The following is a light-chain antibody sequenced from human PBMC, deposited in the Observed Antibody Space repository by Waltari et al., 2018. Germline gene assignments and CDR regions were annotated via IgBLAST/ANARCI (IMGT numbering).Light chain of an antibody. CDR2: CAS. CDR1: QSIMYSSNNQNF. Sequence: DIVMTQSPDSLAVSLGERATINCKSSQSIMYSSNNQNFLAWYQKKPGHPPKLLIYCASTRQSGVPDRFPGSWSGTDFTLTISSLQAEDVAVYYCQQYFVTPFTFGPGTIVEIK. CDR3: QQYFVTPFT. V-gene: IGKV4-1*01. J-gene: IGKJ3*01.